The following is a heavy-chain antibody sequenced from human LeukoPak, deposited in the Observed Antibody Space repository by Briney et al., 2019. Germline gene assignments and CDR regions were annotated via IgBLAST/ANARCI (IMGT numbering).Heavy chain of an antibody. Sequence: GGSLRLSCAASGFTFSDYRMNWVRQAPGKGLEWVSSFRSDNGNRDYADSVKGRFTISRDNAKKSLYLQMNSLRAEDTAVYYCAREGVPAAFDIWGQGTMVTVSS. CDR3: AREGVPAAFDI. J-gene: IGHJ3*02. D-gene: IGHD2-2*01. CDR1: GFTFSDYR. V-gene: IGHV3-21*01. CDR2: FRSDNGNR.